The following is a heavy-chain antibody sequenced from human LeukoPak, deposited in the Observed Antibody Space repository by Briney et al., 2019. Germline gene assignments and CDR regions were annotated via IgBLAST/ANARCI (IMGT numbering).Heavy chain of an antibody. V-gene: IGHV4-4*07. CDR1: GGSISSYY. Sequence: SETLSLTCSVSGGSISSYYWSWIRQTAGKGLEWIGRINASGSTRFNPSLKSRVTMSVDTSKNQFSLKLSSVTAADTAVYFCERGMAVAYDYNWFDPWGQGTLVTVSS. CDR3: ERGMAVAYDYNWFDP. J-gene: IGHJ5*02. D-gene: IGHD5-12*01. CDR2: INASGST.